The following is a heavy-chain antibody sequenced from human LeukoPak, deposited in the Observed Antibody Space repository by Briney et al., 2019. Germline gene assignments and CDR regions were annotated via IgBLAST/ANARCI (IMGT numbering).Heavy chain of an antibody. CDR1: GCTFSSYA. D-gene: IGHD2/OR15-2a*01. CDR3: AKDPLVNSQEYFDY. Sequence: GGSLRHSCAASGCTFSSYAMSWVRQAPGKRLEWVSAISGSGGSTYYADSVKGRFTISRDNSKNTLYVQMNSLRAEDTAIYYCAKDPLVNSQEYFDYWGQGTLVTVSS. V-gene: IGHV3-23*01. J-gene: IGHJ4*02. CDR2: ISGSGGST.